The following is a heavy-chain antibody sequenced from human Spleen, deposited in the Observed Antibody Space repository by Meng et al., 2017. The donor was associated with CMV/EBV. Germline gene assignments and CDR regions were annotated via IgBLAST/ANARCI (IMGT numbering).Heavy chain of an antibody. CDR3: ARDGSGWSRAY. V-gene: IGHV3-9*01. CDR1: GFTFDDYA. Sequence: GGSLRLSCAASGFTFDDYAMHWVRQAPGKGLEWVSGISWNSGSIGYADSVKGRFTISRENAKNSLYLQMNSLRAEDTAVYYCARDGSGWSRAYWGQGTLITVSS. CDR2: ISWNSGSI. D-gene: IGHD6-19*01. J-gene: IGHJ4*02.